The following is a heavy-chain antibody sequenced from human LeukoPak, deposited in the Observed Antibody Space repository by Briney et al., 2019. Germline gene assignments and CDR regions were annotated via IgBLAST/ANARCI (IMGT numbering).Heavy chain of an antibody. CDR1: GFSFSNHG. J-gene: IGHJ4*02. Sequence: PGGSLRLSCAASGFSFSNHGMHWVRQAPGKRLEWVAVIWDDGNNKRYANSVNGRFTVSRDNSKNTVYLQMDSLRADDTSVYYCARDGSGWSSDYWGQGTLVTVSS. V-gene: IGHV3-33*01. D-gene: IGHD6-19*01. CDR3: ARDGSGWSSDY. CDR2: IWDDGNNK.